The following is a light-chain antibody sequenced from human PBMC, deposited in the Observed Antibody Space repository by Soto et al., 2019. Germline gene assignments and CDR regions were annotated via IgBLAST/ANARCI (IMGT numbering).Light chain of an antibody. CDR2: GNS. CDR3: QSYYSSLSGYVV. J-gene: IGLJ2*01. CDR1: SSNIGAGYD. V-gene: IGLV1-40*01. Sequence: QSALTQPPSVSGAPGQRVTISCTGSSSNIGAGYDVHWYQQLPGTAPKLLIYGNSNRPSGVPDRFSGSKSGTSASLAITGLQAEDEADYYCQSYYSSLSGYVVFGGGTKLTVL.